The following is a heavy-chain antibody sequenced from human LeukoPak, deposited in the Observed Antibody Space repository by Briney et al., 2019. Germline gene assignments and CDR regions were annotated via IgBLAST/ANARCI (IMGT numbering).Heavy chain of an antibody. J-gene: IGHJ4*02. CDR2: IYPGDSDT. V-gene: IGHV5-51*01. Sequence: KRGESLKISCKGSGYSFTSYWIGWVRQMPGKGLEWMGIIYPGDSDTRYSPSFQGQVTISADKSISTAYLQWSSLKASDTAMYYCASMDKDYGGAFDYWGQGTLVTVSS. CDR3: ASMDKDYGGAFDY. CDR1: GYSFTSYW. D-gene: IGHD4-23*01.